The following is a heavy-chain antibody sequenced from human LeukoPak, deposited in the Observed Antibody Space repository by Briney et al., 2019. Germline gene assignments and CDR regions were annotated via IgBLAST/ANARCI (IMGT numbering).Heavy chain of an antibody. CDR2: IYYSGST. D-gene: IGHD3-3*01. Sequence: PSETLSLTCTVSGGSISSNSYYWGWIRQPPERGLEWIGSIYYSGSTYYNPSLKSRVTISVDTSKNRSSLKLSSVPAADTSVYYCARLLEWLSPLDYWGQGTLVTVSS. J-gene: IGHJ4*02. CDR1: GGSISSNSYY. V-gene: IGHV4-39*01. CDR3: ARLLEWLSPLDY.